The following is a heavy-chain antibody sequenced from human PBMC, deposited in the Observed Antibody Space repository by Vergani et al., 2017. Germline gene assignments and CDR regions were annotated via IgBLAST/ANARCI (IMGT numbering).Heavy chain of an antibody. CDR3: ARGYDFWSGDYYYYMDV. D-gene: IGHD3-3*01. Sequence: QVHLQESGPGLVKPSQTLSLTCTVSGCSISSGDYYWSWIRQPPGKGLEWIGYIYYSGSTNYNPSLKSRVTISVDTSKNQFSLKLSSVTAADTAVYYLARGYDFWSGDYYYYMDVWGKGTTVTVSS. J-gene: IGHJ6*03. CDR2: IYYSGST. CDR1: GCSISSGDYY. V-gene: IGHV4-30-4*01.